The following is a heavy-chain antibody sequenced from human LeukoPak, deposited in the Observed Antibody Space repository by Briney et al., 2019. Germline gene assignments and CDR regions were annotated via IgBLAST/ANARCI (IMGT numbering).Heavy chain of an antibody. Sequence: GGSLRLSCAASGFTFSDHYMDWVRQAPGKGLEWVGRTRNKANSYTTEYAASVKGRFTISRDDSKNSLYLQMNSLKTEDTAVYYCARNSVGARRFFDTWGQGTMVTVSS. J-gene: IGHJ3*02. CDR3: ARNSVGARRFFDT. D-gene: IGHD1-26*01. CDR1: GFTFSDHY. CDR2: TRNKANSYTT. V-gene: IGHV3-72*01.